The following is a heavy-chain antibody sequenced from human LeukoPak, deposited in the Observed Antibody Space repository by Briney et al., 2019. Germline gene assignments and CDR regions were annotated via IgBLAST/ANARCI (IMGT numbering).Heavy chain of an antibody. Sequence: GASVKVSCKASGYTFTGYYIHWVRQAPGQGLEWMGWINPNSGATSYAQKFQGRVTMTRDTSISTAYMELSRLRSDDTAVYYCARGRGATITYDCWGQGALVTVSS. CDR3: ARGRGATITYDC. CDR2: INPNSGAT. J-gene: IGHJ4*02. CDR1: GYTFTGYY. D-gene: IGHD5-12*01. V-gene: IGHV1-2*02.